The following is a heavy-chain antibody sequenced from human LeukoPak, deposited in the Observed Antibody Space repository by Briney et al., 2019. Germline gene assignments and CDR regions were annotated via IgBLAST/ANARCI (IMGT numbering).Heavy chain of an antibody. CDR1: GGSITSYY. CDR3: ARGRGPDYDYYYMDV. J-gene: IGHJ6*03. CDR2: IYTSGNT. V-gene: IGHV4-4*07. Sequence: SETLSLICIVSGGSITSYYWSWIRQPPGKGLEWMGRIYTSGNTKYNPSLKSRVTISVDTSKNQFSLRLSSVTAADAAVYYCARGRGPDYDYYYMDVWGKGTTVTVSS.